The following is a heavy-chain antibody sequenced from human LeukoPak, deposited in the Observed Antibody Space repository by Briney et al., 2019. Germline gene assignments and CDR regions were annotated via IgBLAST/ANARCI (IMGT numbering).Heavy chain of an antibody. CDR3: ASARYSGHEPFDF. CDR2: INPNTNGI. V-gene: IGHV1-2*02. D-gene: IGHD5-12*01. Sequence: ASVRVSCKASGYTISDYFMRWARQAPGQGLEWMGWINPNTNGINYAQKFQGRVIMTRDTSINTAYMELRSLTSDDTAIYYCASARYSGHEPFDFWGQGTLVTVST. CDR1: GYTISDYF. J-gene: IGHJ4*02.